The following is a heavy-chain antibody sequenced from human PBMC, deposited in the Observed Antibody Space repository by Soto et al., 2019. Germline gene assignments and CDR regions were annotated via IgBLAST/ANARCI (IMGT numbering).Heavy chain of an antibody. CDR3: ARKKDGGYYYYYYYMDV. Sequence: ASVKVSCKSSGYTFTSYYINWVRQATGQGFEWMGWMNPNSGNTGYAQKFQGRVTMTRNTSISTAYMELSSLRSEDTAVYYCARKKDGGYYYYYYYMDVWGKGTTVTVSS. D-gene: IGHD4-17*01. V-gene: IGHV1-8*01. CDR1: GYTFTSYY. CDR2: MNPNSGNT. J-gene: IGHJ6*03.